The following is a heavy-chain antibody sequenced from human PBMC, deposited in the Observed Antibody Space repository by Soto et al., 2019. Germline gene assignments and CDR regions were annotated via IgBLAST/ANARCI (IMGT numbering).Heavy chain of an antibody. CDR2: IIPIFGTA. CDR3: ARVRLTFGGVITYNWFAP. V-gene: IGHV1-69*01. CDR1: GGTFSSYA. Sequence: QVQLVQSGAEVKKPGSSVKVSCKASGGTFSSYAISWVRQAPGQGLEWMGGIIPIFGTANYAQKFQGRVTITADESTSTAYMELSSLRSEATAVYYCARVRLTFGGVITYNWFAPWGQGTMVTVSS. J-gene: IGHJ5*02. D-gene: IGHD3-16*02.